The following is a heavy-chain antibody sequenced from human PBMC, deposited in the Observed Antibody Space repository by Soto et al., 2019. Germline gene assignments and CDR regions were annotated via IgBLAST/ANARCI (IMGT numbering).Heavy chain of an antibody. D-gene: IGHD3-10*01. CDR3: AKKVNSGPGSQYFDY. V-gene: IGHV3-23*01. CDR1: GFTFSSYS. Sequence: GGALRLSCAASGFTFSSYSRSWVRQAPGKGLEWVSGFRTSGDGGTTYYADSVKGRFTISRDNSKNMLFLQMNSLRAEDTAIYYCAKKVNSGPGSQYFDYWGQGTLVTVSS. J-gene: IGHJ4*02. CDR2: FRTSGDGGTT.